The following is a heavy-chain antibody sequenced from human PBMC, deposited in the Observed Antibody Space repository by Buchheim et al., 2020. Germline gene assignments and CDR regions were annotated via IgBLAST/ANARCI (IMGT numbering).Heavy chain of an antibody. CDR2: IDQGGTAK. CDR1: GITFSSYW. CDR3: ARPDGTGTAAD. Sequence: EVQLVESGGGLVQPGGSLRLSCAVSGITFSSYWMSWVRQAPGKGLEWVANIDQGGTAKYYVDSVKGRFTISRDNAKDSLYLLINSLRDEDTAVYYCARPDGTGTAADWGQGTL. V-gene: IGHV3-7*01. J-gene: IGHJ4*02. D-gene: IGHD1-7*01.